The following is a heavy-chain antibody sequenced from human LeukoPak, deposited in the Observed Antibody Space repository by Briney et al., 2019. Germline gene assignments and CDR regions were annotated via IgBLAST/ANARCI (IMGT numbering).Heavy chain of an antibody. V-gene: IGHV4-39*07. J-gene: IGHJ6*02. D-gene: IGHD1-26*01. CDR3: ARVVVGATNFYYGMDV. CDR2: IYYSGKT. Sequence: SETLSLTCTVSGGSISSSSYYWGWIRQPPGKGLEWIGNIYYSGKTNYNPSLKSRVSISVDTSKNQFSLKLSSVTAADTALYYCARVVVGATNFYYGMDVWGQGTTVTVSS. CDR1: GGSISSSSYY.